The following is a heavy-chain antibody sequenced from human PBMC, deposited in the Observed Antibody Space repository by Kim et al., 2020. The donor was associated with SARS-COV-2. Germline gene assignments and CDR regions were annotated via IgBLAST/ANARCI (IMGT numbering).Heavy chain of an antibody. Sequence: SETLSLTCDVSGGSISSTKWWSWVRQPPGKGLEWIGEIHHTGLSDYKPSLRSRVTISIDKSKNQFSLKMKSVTAADTAIYYCVSQRGYSSDVQLAYFEYWGQGILVTVSS. J-gene: IGHJ4*02. D-gene: IGHD5-12*01. CDR2: IHHTGLS. V-gene: IGHV4-4*02. CDR3: VSQRGYSSDVQLAYFEY. CDR1: GGSISSTKW.